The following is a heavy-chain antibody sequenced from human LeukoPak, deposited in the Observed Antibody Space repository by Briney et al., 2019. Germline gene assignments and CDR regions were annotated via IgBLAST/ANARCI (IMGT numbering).Heavy chain of an antibody. CDR3: AKDLAVGAAQPYYFDY. J-gene: IGHJ4*02. V-gene: IGHV3-53*01. Sequence: PGGSLRLSCAASGFTVSSNYMSWGRQAPGRGLEWVSVIYSGGSTYYADSVKGRFTISRDNSQNTLYLQMNSLRAEDTAIYYCAKDLAVGAAQPYYFDYWGQGTLVTVSS. CDR2: IYSGGST. CDR1: GFTVSSNY. D-gene: IGHD1-26*01.